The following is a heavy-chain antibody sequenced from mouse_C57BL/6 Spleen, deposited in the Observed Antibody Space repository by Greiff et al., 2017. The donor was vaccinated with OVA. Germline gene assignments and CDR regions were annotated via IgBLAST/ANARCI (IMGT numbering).Heavy chain of an antibody. CDR1: GFTFSNYW. Sequence: EVKLEESGGGLVQPGGSMKLSCVASGFTFSNYWMNWVRQSPEKGLEWVAQIRLKSVNYASHYAVSVQGRFTISREDSNSSVDPQMNSLRAEDTGIYYCTVCPMDYWGQRTSVTVSS. J-gene: IGHJ4*01. V-gene: IGHV6-3*01. CDR2: IRLKSVNYAS. CDR3: TVCPMDY. D-gene: IGHD6-1*01.